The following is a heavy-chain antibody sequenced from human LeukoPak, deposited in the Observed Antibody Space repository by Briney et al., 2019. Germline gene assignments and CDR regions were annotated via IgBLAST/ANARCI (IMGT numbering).Heavy chain of an antibody. CDR3: AREEQWLAKFDY. Sequence: GGSLRLSCAASGFPFSTYWMSWVRQAPGKGLEWVANINQDGTEKYYVDSVKGRFTISRDYAKNSLYLQMNSLRAEDTAVYYCAREEQWLAKFDYWGQGTLVTVSS. CDR2: INQDGTEK. CDR1: GFPFSTYW. V-gene: IGHV3-7*01. J-gene: IGHJ4*02. D-gene: IGHD6-19*01.